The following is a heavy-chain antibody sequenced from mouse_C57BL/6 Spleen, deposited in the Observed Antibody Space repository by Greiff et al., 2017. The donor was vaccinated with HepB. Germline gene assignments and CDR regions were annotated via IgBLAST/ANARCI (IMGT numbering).Heavy chain of an antibody. CDR1: GYTFTNYW. J-gene: IGHJ2*01. Sequence: QVQLQQPGAELVKPGASVKMSCKASGYTFTNYWIGWAKQRPGHGLEWIGDIYPGGGYTNYNEKFKGKATLTADKSSSTAYMQFSSLTSEDSAIYYCARSGVVAAYYFDYWGQGTTLTVSS. CDR2: IYPGGGYT. V-gene: IGHV1-63*01. D-gene: IGHD1-1*01. CDR3: ARSGVVAAYYFDY.